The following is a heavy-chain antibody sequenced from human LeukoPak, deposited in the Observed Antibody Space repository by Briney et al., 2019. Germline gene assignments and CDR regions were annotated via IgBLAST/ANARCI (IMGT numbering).Heavy chain of an antibody. CDR2: IYYSGST. V-gene: IGHV4-59*01. CDR1: GGSISSYY. Sequence: SETLSLTCTVSGGSISSYYWSWVRQPPGKGLEWVGYIYYSGSTNYNPSHKCRVTISVDTSKNQFSLKLSSVTAADTAVYYCARDIIDSSGYYAGWFDPWGQGTLVTVSS. CDR3: ARDIIDSSGYYAGWFDP. D-gene: IGHD3-22*01. J-gene: IGHJ5*02.